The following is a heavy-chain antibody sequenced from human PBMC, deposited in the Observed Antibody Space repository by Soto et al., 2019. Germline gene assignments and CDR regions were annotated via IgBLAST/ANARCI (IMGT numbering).Heavy chain of an antibody. CDR1: GFSFSTFS. V-gene: IGHV3-21*01. CDR3: ARHDRGDYHYYGLGV. D-gene: IGHD3-3*01. Sequence: GGSLRLSCAASGFSFSTFSMNWVRQAPGKGLEYVSVISSSSGYIYYADSVKGRFTVSRDNARNTLFLQMSGLREEDTAVYYCARHDRGDYHYYGLGVWGQGTTVTVSS. J-gene: IGHJ6*02. CDR2: ISSSSGYI.